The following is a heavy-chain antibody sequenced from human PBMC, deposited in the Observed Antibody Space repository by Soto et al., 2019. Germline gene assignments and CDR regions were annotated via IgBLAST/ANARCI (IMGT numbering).Heavy chain of an antibody. V-gene: IGHV1-69*12. Sequence: QVQLVQSGAEVKKPGSSVKVSCKPSGGTLSNYGISWVRQAPGQGLEWMGGIIPVFGTANYAQKFQGRVTITAYESTGTVYMEVSSLRSEDTAVYYCARGDATKIVVTTYYGMDVWGQGTTVTVSS. J-gene: IGHJ6*02. CDR3: ARGDATKIVVTTYYGMDV. CDR1: GGTLSNYG. CDR2: IIPVFGTA. D-gene: IGHD4-17*01.